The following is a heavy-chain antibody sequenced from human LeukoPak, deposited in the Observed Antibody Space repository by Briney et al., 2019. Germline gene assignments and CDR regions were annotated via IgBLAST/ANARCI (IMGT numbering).Heavy chain of an antibody. D-gene: IGHD6-19*01. Sequence: SVKVSCKASGGTFSSYAISWVRQAPGQGLKWMGRIIPILGIANYAQKFEGRVTITADKSTSTAYMELSSLRSEDTAVYYCARTGRVAGPLFDYWGQGTLVTVSS. J-gene: IGHJ4*02. CDR2: IIPILGIA. CDR1: GGTFSSYA. CDR3: ARTGRVAGPLFDY. V-gene: IGHV1-69*04.